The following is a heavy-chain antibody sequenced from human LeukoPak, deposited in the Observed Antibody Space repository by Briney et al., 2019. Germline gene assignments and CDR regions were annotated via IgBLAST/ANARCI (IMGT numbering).Heavy chain of an antibody. CDR3: ARDQLAYSGYDTLFDY. Sequence: GRSLRLSCAASGFTFSSYAIHWVRQAPGKGLEWVAVISYDGSNKYYADSVKGRFTISRDNSKNTLYLQLNSLRPEDTAVYYCARDQLAYSGYDTLFDYWGQGSLVTVSS. CDR2: ISYDGSNK. D-gene: IGHD5-12*01. J-gene: IGHJ4*02. CDR1: GFTFSSYA. V-gene: IGHV3-30*04.